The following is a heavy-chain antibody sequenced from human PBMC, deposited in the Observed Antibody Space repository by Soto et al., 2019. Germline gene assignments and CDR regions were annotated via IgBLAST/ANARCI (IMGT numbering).Heavy chain of an antibody. CDR3: ARGNRCTGDDVWGKRYGFDY. CDR2: IIPIFGTT. CDR1: GGTSRNYP. V-gene: IGHV1-69*12. D-gene: IGHD3-16*01. Sequence: QVQLVQSGAEVKKPGSSVKVSCKASGGTSRNYPFGWLRRPPGQGFEWRGGIIPIFGTTNYAQKFEGRVTISADESTNTAYMDLSSLRSEDTAVYYCARGNRCTGDDVWGKRYGFDYWGQGTLVTVSS. J-gene: IGHJ4*02.